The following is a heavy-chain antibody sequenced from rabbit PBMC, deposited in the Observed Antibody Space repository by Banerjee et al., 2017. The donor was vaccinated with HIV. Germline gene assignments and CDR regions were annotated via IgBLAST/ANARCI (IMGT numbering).Heavy chain of an antibody. CDR2: INPSSGNT. CDR3: AMGVDGYGYATSRLDL. D-gene: IGHD6-1*01. Sequence: QEQLEESGGDLVKPEGSLTLTCTASGFSFSYKYVMCWVRQAPGKGLEWIACINPSSGNTVYASWAKGRFTISKTSSTTVTLQMTSLTAADTATYFCAMGVDGYGYATSRLDLWGPGTLVTVS. J-gene: IGHJ3*01. V-gene: IGHV1S45*01. CDR1: GFSFSYKYV.